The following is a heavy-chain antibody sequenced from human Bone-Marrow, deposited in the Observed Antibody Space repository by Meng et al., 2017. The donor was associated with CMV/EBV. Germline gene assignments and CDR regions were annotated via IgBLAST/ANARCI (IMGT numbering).Heavy chain of an antibody. V-gene: IGHV3-23*03. D-gene: IGHD2-15*01. CDR1: GFTFSSYS. CDR3: AKDETVGATSPFDY. CDR2: IYTDDTT. J-gene: IGHJ4*02. Sequence: GGSLRLSCAASGFTFSSYSMNWVRQAPGKGLEWVSIIYTDDTTFYADSVKGRFFISRDNSRDTLYLQMKNLRADDTAAYYCAKDETVGATSPFDYWGQGTLVTVSS.